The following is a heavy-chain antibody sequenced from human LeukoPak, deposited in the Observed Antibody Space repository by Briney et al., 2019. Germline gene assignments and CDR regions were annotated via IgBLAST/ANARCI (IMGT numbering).Heavy chain of an antibody. CDR3: ARDFTFGGVIVQYYFDY. D-gene: IGHD3-16*02. CDR2: IWYDGSNK. J-gene: IGHJ4*02. V-gene: IGHV3-33*01. CDR1: GFTFSSYG. Sequence: GGSLRLSCAASGFTFSSYGMHWVRQAPGKGLERVAVIWYDGSNKYYADSVKGRFTISRDNSKNTLYLQMNSLRAEDTAVYYCARDFTFGGVIVQYYFDYWGQGTLVTVSS.